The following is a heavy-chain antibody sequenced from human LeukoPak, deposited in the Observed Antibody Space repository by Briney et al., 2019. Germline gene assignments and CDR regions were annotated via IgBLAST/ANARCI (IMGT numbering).Heavy chain of an antibody. CDR3: ARVGGIAVAGEAFDI. CDR1: GFTFRDYY. CDR2: ISTSGYTI. J-gene: IGHJ3*02. V-gene: IGHV3-11*01. D-gene: IGHD6-19*01. Sequence: GGSLRLSCAASGFTFRDYYMSWIRQAPGKGLEWVSYISTSGYTIYYADSVKGRFTVSRDNAQNSLYLQMNSLRAEDTAVYYCARVGGIAVAGEAFDIWGQGTMVTVSS.